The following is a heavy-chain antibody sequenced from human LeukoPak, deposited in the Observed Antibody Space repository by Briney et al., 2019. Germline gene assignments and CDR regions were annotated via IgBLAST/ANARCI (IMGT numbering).Heavy chain of an antibody. V-gene: IGHV4-4*07. Sequence: SETLSLTCTVPGDSTSGYYWSWIRQPAGKGLEWIGRMYTSGSANYNPSLKSRVTMSLDTSKKLFSLQMSSVTAADTAIYYCATERSGGLALWGQGALVIVSS. D-gene: IGHD1-26*01. J-gene: IGHJ5*02. CDR2: MYTSGSA. CDR3: ATERSGGLAL. CDR1: GDSTSGYY.